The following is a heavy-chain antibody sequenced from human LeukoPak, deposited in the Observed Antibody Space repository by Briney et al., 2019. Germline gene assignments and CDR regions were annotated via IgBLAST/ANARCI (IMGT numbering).Heavy chain of an antibody. Sequence: GGSLRLSCAASGFSFGSIVMHWVRQAPGKGLEWLAFIRYDGSTRYYADSVKGRFIISRDISENTLYLQMNSLRTEDTAMYYCAKDGPASGLSYFDYWGQGTLVTVSS. CDR3: AKDGPASGLSYFDY. D-gene: IGHD2-2*01. V-gene: IGHV3-30*02. J-gene: IGHJ4*02. CDR2: IRYDGSTR. CDR1: GFSFGSIV.